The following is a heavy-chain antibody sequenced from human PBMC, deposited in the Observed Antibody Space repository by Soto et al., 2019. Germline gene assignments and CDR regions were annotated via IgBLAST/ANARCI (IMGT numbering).Heavy chain of an antibody. D-gene: IGHD6-13*01. V-gene: IGHV3-74*01. J-gene: IGHJ6*02. CDR3: ARASLSSSWYSYYGMDF. Sequence: EVQLVECGGCLVQPGGSLRLSYAASGFTFSSYWMHWVSQAPGKGLVWVSRINSDGSSTSYADSVKGRFTISRDNAKNTLYLEMNSLRAEDTAVYYCARASLSSSWYSYYGMDFCGQGTTVTVSS. CDR2: INSDGSST. CDR1: GFTFSSYW.